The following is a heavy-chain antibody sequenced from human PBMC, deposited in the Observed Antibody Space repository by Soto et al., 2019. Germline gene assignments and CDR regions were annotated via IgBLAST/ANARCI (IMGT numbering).Heavy chain of an antibody. CDR2: IIPIFGTA. Sequence: ASVEVSCKASGGTFSSYAISWVRQAPGQGLEWMGGIIPIFGTANYAQKFQGRVTITADESTSTAYMELSSLRSEDTAVYYCARDVSRDGVYYYFDYWGQGTLVTVSS. CDR1: GGTFSSYA. D-gene: IGHD4-17*01. V-gene: IGHV1-69*13. CDR3: ARDVSRDGVYYYFDY. J-gene: IGHJ4*02.